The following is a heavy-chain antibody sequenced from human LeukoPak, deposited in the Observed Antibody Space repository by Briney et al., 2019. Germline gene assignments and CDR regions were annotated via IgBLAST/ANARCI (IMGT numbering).Heavy chain of an antibody. V-gene: IGHV1-58*02. CDR1: GFTFTSSA. J-gene: IGHJ3*02. D-gene: IGHD3-22*01. Sequence: ASVKVSCKASGFTFTSSAMQWVRQARGQRLEWIGWIDVGSGNTNYAQKFQERVTITRDMSTSTAYMELSSLRSEDTAVYYCAAAAAITTDAFDIWGQGTMVTVSS. CDR2: IDVGSGNT. CDR3: AAAAAITTDAFDI.